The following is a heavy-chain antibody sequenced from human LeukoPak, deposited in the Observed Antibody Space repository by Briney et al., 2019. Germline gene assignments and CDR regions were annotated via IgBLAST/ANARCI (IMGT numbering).Heavy chain of an antibody. CDR3: AREVVAATAFAFDI. J-gene: IGHJ3*02. CDR1: GYTFTGYY. Sequence: ASVKVSCKASGYTFTGYYMHWVRQAPGQGLEWMGWINPNSGGTNYAQKFQGRVTMTRDTSISTAYMELSRLRSDDTAVYYCAREVVAATAFAFDIWGRGTMVTVSS. D-gene: IGHD2-15*01. CDR2: INPNSGGT. V-gene: IGHV1-2*02.